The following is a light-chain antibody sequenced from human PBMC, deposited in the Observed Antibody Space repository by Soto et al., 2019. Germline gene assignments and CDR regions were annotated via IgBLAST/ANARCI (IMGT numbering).Light chain of an antibody. V-gene: IGKV3-11*01. CDR2: DAS. Sequence: ETGMTQSPATLSVSPGERATLSCRASQSVSSYLAWYQRKPGQAPRLLIYDASNRATGIPARFSGSGSGTDFTLTISSLQPEDFATYYCQQSYSTPWTFGQGTKVDIK. CDR1: QSVSSY. CDR3: QQSYSTPWT. J-gene: IGKJ1*01.